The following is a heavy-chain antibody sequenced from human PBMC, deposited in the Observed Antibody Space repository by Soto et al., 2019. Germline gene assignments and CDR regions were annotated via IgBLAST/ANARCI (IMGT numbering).Heavy chain of an antibody. J-gene: IGHJ5*01. Sequence: SETLSLTCSVSGDSISTVDYFWAWVRQPPGQALEYIGYIYKSATTYYNPSFESRVAISLDTSKSQFSLNVTSLTAADTAVYFCARGRYCLTGRCFPNWFDSWGQGTLVTVSS. V-gene: IGHV4-30-4*01. CDR2: IYKSATT. CDR3: ARGRYCLTGRCFPNWFDS. D-gene: IGHD2-15*01. CDR1: GDSISTVDYF.